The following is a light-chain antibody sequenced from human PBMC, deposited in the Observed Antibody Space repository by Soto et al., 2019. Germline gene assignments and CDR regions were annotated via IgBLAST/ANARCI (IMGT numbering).Light chain of an antibody. CDR1: QSVSSN. CDR3: QQYNDWPWT. V-gene: IGKV3-15*01. CDR2: GAS. J-gene: IGKJ1*01. Sequence: ETVMTQSPATLSVSPGERGTLSCRASQSVSSNLAWYQQKPGQTPRLLIYGASTRATGIPARFSGSGSGTEFALTISSLQSEDFAVYFCQQYNDWPWTFGQGTKVDIK.